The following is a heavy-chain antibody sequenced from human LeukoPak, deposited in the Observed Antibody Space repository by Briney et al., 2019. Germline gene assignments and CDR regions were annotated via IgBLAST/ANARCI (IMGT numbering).Heavy chain of an antibody. Sequence: SETLSLTCAVYGGSFSGYYWSWIRQPPGKGLEWIGEINHSGSTNYNPSLKSRVTISVDTSKNQFSLKLSSVTAADTAVYYCARVAGDYYGSGSYLYYFDYWGQGTLVTVSS. CDR2: INHSGST. V-gene: IGHV4-34*01. CDR3: ARVAGDYYGSGSYLYYFDY. J-gene: IGHJ4*02. CDR1: GGSFSGYY. D-gene: IGHD3-10*01.